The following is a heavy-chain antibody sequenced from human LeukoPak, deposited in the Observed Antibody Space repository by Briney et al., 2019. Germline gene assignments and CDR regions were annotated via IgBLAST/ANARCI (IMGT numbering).Heavy chain of an antibody. CDR1: GYRFTNYG. Sequence: ASVTVSYMASGYRFTNYGISWVRQAPGQGLEWMGWISAYNGNTNYAQKLQGRVTMTTDTSTSTASMELRSLRSDDTAVYYCARGGDGDILTGLVFDYWGQGTLVTVSS. D-gene: IGHD3-9*01. V-gene: IGHV1-18*01. CDR2: ISAYNGNT. CDR3: ARGGDGDILTGLVFDY. J-gene: IGHJ4*02.